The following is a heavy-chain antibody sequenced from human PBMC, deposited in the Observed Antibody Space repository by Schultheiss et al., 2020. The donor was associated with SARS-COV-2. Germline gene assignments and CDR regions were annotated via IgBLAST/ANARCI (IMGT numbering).Heavy chain of an antibody. CDR2: ISSSSSYI. J-gene: IGHJ4*02. CDR1: GFTFSSYS. Sequence: GGSLRLSCTASGFTFSSYSMNWVRQAAGKGLEWVSSISSSSSYIYYADSVKGRFTISRDNAKNTLYLQMNSLRAEDTAVYYCASSGSTVAGTQLDYWGQGTLVTVSS. D-gene: IGHD6-19*01. V-gene: IGHV3-21*01. CDR3: ASSGSTVAGTQLDY.